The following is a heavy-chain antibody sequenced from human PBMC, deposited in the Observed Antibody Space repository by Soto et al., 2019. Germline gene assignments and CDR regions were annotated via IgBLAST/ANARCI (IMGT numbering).Heavy chain of an antibody. CDR2: INHSGST. Sequence: QVQLQQWGAGLLKPSETLSLTCAVYGGSFSGYYWSWIRQPPGKGLEWIGEINHSGSTNYNPSLKSRVTISVDTSKNQFSLKLNSVTAADTAVYYCASNGYSSSWYLPYYYYGMDVWGQGTTVTVSS. CDR3: ASNGYSSSWYLPYYYYGMDV. D-gene: IGHD6-13*01. J-gene: IGHJ6*02. CDR1: GGSFSGYY. V-gene: IGHV4-34*01.